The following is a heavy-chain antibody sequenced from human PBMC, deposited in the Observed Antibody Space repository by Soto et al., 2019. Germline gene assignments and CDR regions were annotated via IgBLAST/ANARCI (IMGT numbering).Heavy chain of an antibody. Sequence: GGSLRLSCAASGFTFSSYWMSWVRQAPGKGLEWVANIKQDGSEKYYVDSVKGRFTISRDNAKNSLYLQMNSLRAEDTAVYYCARERGSENPDAFDIWGQGTMVTVSS. J-gene: IGHJ3*02. V-gene: IGHV3-7*01. CDR3: ARERGSENPDAFDI. D-gene: IGHD3-10*01. CDR1: GFTFSSYW. CDR2: IKQDGSEK.